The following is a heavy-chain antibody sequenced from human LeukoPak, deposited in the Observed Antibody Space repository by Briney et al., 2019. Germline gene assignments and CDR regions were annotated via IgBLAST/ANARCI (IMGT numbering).Heavy chain of an antibody. J-gene: IGHJ6*02. Sequence: ASVKVSCKASGYTFTSYYMHWVRQAPGQELEWMGIINPSGGSTSYAQKFQGRVTMTRDTSTSTVYMELSSLRSEGTAVYYCARGRSPSTAQYGMDVWGQGTTVTVSS. D-gene: IGHD6-13*01. CDR3: ARGRSPSTAQYGMDV. V-gene: IGHV1-46*01. CDR2: INPSGGST. CDR1: GYTFTSYY.